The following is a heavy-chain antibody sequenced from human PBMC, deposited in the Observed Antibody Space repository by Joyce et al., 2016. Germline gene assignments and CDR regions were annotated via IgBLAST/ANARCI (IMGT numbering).Heavy chain of an antibody. Sequence: EVQLVESGGGLVKPGGSLRLSCAASGFSFSGYWIHWVRQAPGKGLVWVSRSNTEGSSTRFADAGKGRFTISRDNAKNTLYLQMNSLRAEDTAVYYCVRGISARPGGPNWFDPWGQGTLVTVSS. J-gene: IGHJ5*02. CDR1: GFSFSGYW. CDR3: VRGISARPGGPNWFDP. D-gene: IGHD6-6*01. V-gene: IGHV3-74*01. CDR2: SNTEGSST.